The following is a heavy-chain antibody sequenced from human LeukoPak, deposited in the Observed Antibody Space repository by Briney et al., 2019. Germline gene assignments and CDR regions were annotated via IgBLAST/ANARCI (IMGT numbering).Heavy chain of an antibody. CDR1: GYTLTSYG. V-gene: IGHV1-18*01. D-gene: IGHD6-6*01. Sequence: ASVKVSCKASGYTLTSYGISWVRQAPGQGLEWMGWISAYNGNTNYAQKLQGRVTMTTDTSTSTAYMELRSLRSDDTAVYYCAREVSSAYSSSFSWFDPWGQGTLVTVSS. CDR2: ISAYNGNT. J-gene: IGHJ5*02. CDR3: AREVSSAYSSSFSWFDP.